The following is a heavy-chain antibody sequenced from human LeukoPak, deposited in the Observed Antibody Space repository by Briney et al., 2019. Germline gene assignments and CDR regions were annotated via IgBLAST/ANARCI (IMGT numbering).Heavy chain of an antibody. V-gene: IGHV3-23*01. CDR2: ISGSGGST. Sequence: GGSLRLSCAASGFTFSSYAMSWVRQAPGKGLEWVSAISGSGGSTYYADSVKGRFTISRDNAKNSLYLQMNSLRAEDTAVYYCARDKKWYGSGSYYPGGIYYWGQGTLVTVSS. D-gene: IGHD3-10*01. CDR3: ARDKKWYGSGSYYPGGIYY. CDR1: GFTFSSYA. J-gene: IGHJ4*02.